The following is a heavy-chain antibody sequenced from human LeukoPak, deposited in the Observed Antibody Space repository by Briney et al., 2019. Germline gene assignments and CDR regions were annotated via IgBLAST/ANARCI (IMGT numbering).Heavy chain of an antibody. CDR2: ISSSSYI. D-gene: IGHD6-19*01. J-gene: IGHJ4*02. V-gene: IGHV3-21*01. Sequence: GGSLRLSCAASGFTFSSYSMNWVRQAPGKGLEWVSSISSSSYIYYADSLQGRFSISRDNAKNSLYLQMNSLRAEDTAVYYCARVPIAVAPFDYWGQGTLVTVSS. CDR3: ARVPIAVAPFDY. CDR1: GFTFSSYS.